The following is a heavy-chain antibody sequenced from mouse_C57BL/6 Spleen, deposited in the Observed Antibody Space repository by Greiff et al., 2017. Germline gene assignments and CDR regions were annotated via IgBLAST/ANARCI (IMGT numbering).Heavy chain of an antibody. V-gene: IGHV1-19*01. Sequence: VQLKESGPVLVKPGASVKMSCKASGYTFTDYYMNWVKQSHGRSLEWIGVINPYNGGTSYNQKFKGKATLTVDKSSSTAYMELNSLTSEDSAVYYGAEGVVDYWGQGTTLTVSS. J-gene: IGHJ2*01. CDR2: INPYNGGT. CDR1: GYTFTDYY. D-gene: IGHD1-1*01. CDR3: AEGVVDY.